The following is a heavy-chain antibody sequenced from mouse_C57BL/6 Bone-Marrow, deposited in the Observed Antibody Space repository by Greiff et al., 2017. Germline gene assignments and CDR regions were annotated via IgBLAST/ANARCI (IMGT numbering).Heavy chain of an antibody. V-gene: IGHV1-26*01. Sequence: EVQLQQSGPELVKPGASVKISCKASGYTFTDYYMNWVKQSHGKSLEWIGDINPNNGGTSYNQKFKGKATLTVDKSSSTAYMELRSLTSEDSAVYYWAREGGSSGYYYAMDYWGQGTSVTVSS. J-gene: IGHJ4*01. CDR1: GYTFTDYY. CDR3: AREGGSSGYYYAMDY. D-gene: IGHD1-1*01. CDR2: INPNNGGT.